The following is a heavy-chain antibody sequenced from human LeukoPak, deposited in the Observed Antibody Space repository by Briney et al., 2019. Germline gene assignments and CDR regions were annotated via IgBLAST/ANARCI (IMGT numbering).Heavy chain of an antibody. CDR2: IDHTGST. CDR1: DDSITIYY. CDR3: ARGRVSSNTWYSTYYYYFYMDV. V-gene: IGHV4-59*01. Sequence: SENLSLTCTVSDDSITIYYWTWIRQPPGKGLEWIGYIDHTGSTNYNPSLNSRVTISRDTSKNHFSLELTSATAADTAVYFCARGRVSSNTWYSTYYYYFYMDVWGKGTTVTVSS. J-gene: IGHJ6*03. D-gene: IGHD6-13*01.